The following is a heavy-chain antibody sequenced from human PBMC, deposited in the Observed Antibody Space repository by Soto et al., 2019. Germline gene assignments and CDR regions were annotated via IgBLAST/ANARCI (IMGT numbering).Heavy chain of an antibody. CDR1: GFTFSDYY. V-gene: IGHV3-11*01. CDR2: ISSSGSTI. D-gene: IGHD3-3*01. J-gene: IGHJ4*02. CDR3: ASIGDYDFWSGYPNYFDY. Sequence: PGGFLRLSCAASGFTFSDYYMSWIRQAPGKGLEWVSYISSSGSTIYYADSVKGRFTISRDNAKNSLYLQMNSLRAEDTAVYYCASIGDYDFWSGYPNYFDYWGQGTLVTVSS.